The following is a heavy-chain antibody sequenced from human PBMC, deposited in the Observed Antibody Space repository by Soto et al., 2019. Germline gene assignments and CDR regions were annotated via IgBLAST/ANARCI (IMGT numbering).Heavy chain of an antibody. V-gene: IGHV3-30*18. CDR2: ISYDGNYI. Sequence: GGSLRLSCEASGFDFSSYAMHWVRQAPGKGLEWVGVISYDGNYIYYADSVKGRFTISRDNSKNTLYVQVNSLRPEDTAVYYCAKGILSATIGPYAMDVWGQGTAVTVSS. D-gene: IGHD3-16*01. CDR3: AKGILSATIGPYAMDV. J-gene: IGHJ6*02. CDR1: GFDFSSYA.